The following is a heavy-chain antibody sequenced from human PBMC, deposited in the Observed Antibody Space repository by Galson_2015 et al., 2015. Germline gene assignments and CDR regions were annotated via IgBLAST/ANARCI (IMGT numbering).Heavy chain of an antibody. CDR3: ARSPHSSGWYIGAFDI. Sequence: ETLSLTCTVSGGCISSYYWSWIRQPPGKGLEWIGYIYYSGSTNYNPSLKSRVTISVDTSKNQFSLKLSSVTAADTAVYYCARSPHSSGWYIGAFDIWGQGTMVTVSS. CDR1: GGCISSYY. D-gene: IGHD6-19*01. J-gene: IGHJ3*02. CDR2: IYYSGST. V-gene: IGHV4-59*01.